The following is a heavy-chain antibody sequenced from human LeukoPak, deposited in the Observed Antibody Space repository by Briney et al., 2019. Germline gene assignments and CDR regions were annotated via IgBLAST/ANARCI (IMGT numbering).Heavy chain of an antibody. CDR1: GGTFIIYA. Sequence: VASVKVSFKASGGTFIIYAITWVRQAPGQGLEWMGRIIPILGISNYAQKFQGRVTITADKSTSTAYMELSSLRAEDTAVYYCARPYDSSGHDRAFDIWGQGTMVTVSS. J-gene: IGHJ3*02. CDR2: IIPILGIS. CDR3: ARPYDSSGHDRAFDI. V-gene: IGHV1-69*04. D-gene: IGHD3-22*01.